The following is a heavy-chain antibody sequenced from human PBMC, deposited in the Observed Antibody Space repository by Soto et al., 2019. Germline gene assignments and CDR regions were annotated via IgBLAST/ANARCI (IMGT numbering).Heavy chain of an antibody. CDR3: ARDLAARAPLGY. CDR2: ISSSSSYI. CDR1: GFTFSSYS. Sequence: PGGSLRLSCAASGFTFSSYSMNWVRQAPGKGLEWVSSISSSSSYIYYADSVKGRFTISRDNAKNSLYLQMNSLRAEDTAVYYCARDLAARAPLGYWGQGSLVTVSS. J-gene: IGHJ4*02. D-gene: IGHD6-6*01. V-gene: IGHV3-21*01.